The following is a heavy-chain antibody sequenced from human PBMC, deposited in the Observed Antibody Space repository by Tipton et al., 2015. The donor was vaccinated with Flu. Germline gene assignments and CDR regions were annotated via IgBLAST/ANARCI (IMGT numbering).Heavy chain of an antibody. Sequence: TLSLTCTVSGGSIRSSSYYWGWIRQPPGKGPEWIGSMLYGGSTYYNPSLESRVTISLDTSENQFSLKLSSVTAADTAVYYCARDDSGFNDYWGPGTLVTVSS. J-gene: IGHJ4*02. D-gene: IGHD3-22*01. CDR3: ARDDSGFNDY. V-gene: IGHV4-39*07. CDR1: GGSIRSSSYY. CDR2: MLYGGST.